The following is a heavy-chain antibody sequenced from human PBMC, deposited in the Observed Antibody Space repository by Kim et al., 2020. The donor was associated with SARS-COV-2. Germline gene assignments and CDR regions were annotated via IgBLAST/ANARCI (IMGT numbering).Heavy chain of an antibody. J-gene: IGHJ4*02. Sequence: GGSLRLSCAASGFTFSSYGMHWVRQAPGKGLEWVAVISYDGSNKYYADSVKGRFTISRDNSKNTLYLQMNSLRAEDTAVYYCAKGGGSSSWNFDYWGQGTLVTVSS. V-gene: IGHV3-30*18. CDR1: GFTFSSYG. D-gene: IGHD6-13*01. CDR3: AKGGGSSSWNFDY. CDR2: ISYDGSNK.